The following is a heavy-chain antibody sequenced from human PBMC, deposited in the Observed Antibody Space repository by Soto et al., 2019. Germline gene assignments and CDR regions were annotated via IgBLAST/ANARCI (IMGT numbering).Heavy chain of an antibody. J-gene: IGHJ4*02. CDR1: GGTFSSYA. Sequence: SVKVSCKASGGTFSSYAISWVRQAPGQGLEWMGGIIPIFGTANYAQKFQGRVTITADESTSTAYMELSSLRSEDTAVYYCASGAARDKYYYFDYWGQGTLVTVSS. CDR2: IIPIFGTA. V-gene: IGHV1-69*13. D-gene: IGHD6-6*01. CDR3: ASGAARDKYYYFDY.